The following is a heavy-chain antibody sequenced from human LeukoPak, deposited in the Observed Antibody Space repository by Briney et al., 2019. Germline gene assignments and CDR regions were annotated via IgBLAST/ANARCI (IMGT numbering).Heavy chain of an antibody. Sequence: SETLSLTCAVYGGSFSGYYWSWIRQPPGKGLEWIGEINHSGSTNYNPSLKSRVTISVDTSKNQFSLKLSSVTAADTAVYYCARGAAPRYWGQGTLVTVSS. CDR3: ARGAAPRY. D-gene: IGHD6-6*01. CDR1: GGSFSGYY. J-gene: IGHJ4*02. CDR2: INHSGST. V-gene: IGHV4-34*01.